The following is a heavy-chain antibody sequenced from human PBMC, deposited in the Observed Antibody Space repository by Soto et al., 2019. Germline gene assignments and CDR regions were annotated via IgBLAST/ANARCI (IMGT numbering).Heavy chain of an antibody. CDR1: GFSLSSNGVA. Sequence: QITFKEAGPTLVKPTQTLTLTCTFSGFSLSSNGVAVGWIRQPPGEALGCLALIYWDDDKRYRASLKTRLNITKNTSKNQVVLTMTDMDPVDTATYYCAHAFGGTSWPNDAFDVWGQGTVVTVSS. CDR3: AHAFGGTSWPNDAFDV. J-gene: IGHJ3*01. CDR2: IYWDDDK. D-gene: IGHD1-26*01. V-gene: IGHV2-5*02.